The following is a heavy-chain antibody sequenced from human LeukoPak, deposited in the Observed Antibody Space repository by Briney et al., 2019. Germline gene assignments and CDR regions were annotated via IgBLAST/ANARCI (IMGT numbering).Heavy chain of an antibody. CDR2: IKQDGSAK. D-gene: IGHD5-24*01. J-gene: IGHJ4*02. CDR3: ARGATFEY. CDR1: GFTLSSYW. Sequence: GGSLRLSCAASGFTLSSYWTSWVRQAPGKGLEWVANIKQDGSAKNYVDSVRGRFTISRDNAKNSLNLQMNSLRVEDTALYYCARGATFEYWGQGTLVTVSS. V-gene: IGHV3-7*01.